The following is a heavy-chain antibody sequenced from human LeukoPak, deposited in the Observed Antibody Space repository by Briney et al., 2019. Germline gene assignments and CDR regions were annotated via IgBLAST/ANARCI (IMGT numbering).Heavy chain of an antibody. Sequence: ASVKVSCKASGYTFTGYYMHWVRQAPGQGLEWMGWINPNGGGTNYAQKFQGRVTMTRDTSISTAYMELSRLRSDDTAVYYCARELRSGNWFDPWGQGTLVTVSS. CDR3: ARELRSGNWFDP. J-gene: IGHJ5*02. V-gene: IGHV1-2*02. CDR1: GYTFTGYY. D-gene: IGHD1-26*01. CDR2: INPNGGGT.